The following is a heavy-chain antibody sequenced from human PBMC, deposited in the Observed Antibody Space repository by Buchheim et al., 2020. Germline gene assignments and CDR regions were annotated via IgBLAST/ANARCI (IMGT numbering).Heavy chain of an antibody. J-gene: IGHJ4*02. D-gene: IGHD3-9*01. CDR1: GFSFFSSYA. Sequence: EVQLLESGGGLVQPGGSLRLSCAASGFSFFSSYAMSWVRQAPGKGLEWVSALSGSGGSTYYADSVKGRFTISRDNAIDSLYLQMSNLRAEDTAVYYCVRDNDSFDWSPFDSWGQGTL. V-gene: IGHV3-23*01. CDR3: VRDNDSFDWSPFDS. CDR2: LSGSGGST.